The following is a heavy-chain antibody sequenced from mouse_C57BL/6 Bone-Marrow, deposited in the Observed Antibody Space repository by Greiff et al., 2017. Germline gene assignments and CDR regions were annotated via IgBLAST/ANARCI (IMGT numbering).Heavy chain of an antibody. CDR1: GYTFTDYE. Sequence: QVQLQQSGAELVRPGASVTLSCKASGYTFTDYEMHWVKQTPVHGLEWIGAIDPETGGTAYNQKFKGKAILTADKSSSTAYMELRSLTSEDSAVDYCTRPGSSFYYFDYWGQGTTLTVSS. CDR3: TRPGSSFYYFDY. J-gene: IGHJ2*01. V-gene: IGHV1-15*01. CDR2: IDPETGGT. D-gene: IGHD1-1*01.